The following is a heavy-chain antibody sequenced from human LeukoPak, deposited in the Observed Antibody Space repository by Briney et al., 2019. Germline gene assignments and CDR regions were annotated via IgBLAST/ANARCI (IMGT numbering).Heavy chain of an antibody. CDR2: IIPIFGTA. D-gene: IGHD2-2*01. CDR1: GGTFSSYA. CDR3: ARNTRNYGDFDY. J-gene: IGHJ4*02. Sequence: SVKVSCKASGGTFSSYAISWVRQAPEQGLEWMGGIIPIFGTANYAQKFQGRVTITADKSTSTAYMELSSLRSEDTAVYYCARNTRNYGDFDYWGQGTLVTVSS. V-gene: IGHV1-69*06.